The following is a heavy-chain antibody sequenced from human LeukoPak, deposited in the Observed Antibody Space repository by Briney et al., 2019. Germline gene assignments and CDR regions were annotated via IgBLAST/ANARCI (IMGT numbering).Heavy chain of an antibody. V-gene: IGHV4-59*08. CDR3: ARQSHGGNSGAFDY. D-gene: IGHD4-23*01. J-gene: IGHJ4*02. CDR2: IHYRGTT. CDR1: GGSISSYY. Sequence: SETLSLTCTVSGGSISSYYWSWIRQPPGKGLEWIGNIHYRGTTNYNPSLNSRVTISVDTSKNQFSLKLKSVTAADTAMFYCARQSHGGNSGAFDYWGQGTLVTVSS.